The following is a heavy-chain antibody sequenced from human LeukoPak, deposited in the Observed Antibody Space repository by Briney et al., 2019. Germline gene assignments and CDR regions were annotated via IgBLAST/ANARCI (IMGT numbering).Heavy chain of an antibody. CDR1: GFTFSNYA. D-gene: IGHD4-17*01. Sequence: PGGSLRLSCAASGFTFSNYAMSWVRQAPGKGVEWVSVISSTGDITYYADSVKGRFTIFRDNTKNTLYLQMNSLRAEDTAIYYCAKYAMTTGRTGGLDVWGQGTTVTVSS. V-gene: IGHV3-23*01. CDR2: ISSTGDIT. J-gene: IGHJ6*02. CDR3: AKYAMTTGRTGGLDV.